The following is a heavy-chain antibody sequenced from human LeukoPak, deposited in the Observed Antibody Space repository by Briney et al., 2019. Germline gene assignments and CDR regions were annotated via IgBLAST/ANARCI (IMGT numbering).Heavy chain of an antibody. CDR1: GFTVSSNY. CDR2: IYSGGST. Sequence: PGGSLRLSCAASGFTVSSNYMSWVRQAPGKGLEWVSVIYSGGSTYYTDSVKGRFTISRDNANNSLYLQMNNLRVEDTAVYYCAGDRFGGWSSGGFDFWGQGTLVTVSS. J-gene: IGHJ4*02. D-gene: IGHD6-19*01. CDR3: AGDRFGGWSSGGFDF. V-gene: IGHV3-53*01.